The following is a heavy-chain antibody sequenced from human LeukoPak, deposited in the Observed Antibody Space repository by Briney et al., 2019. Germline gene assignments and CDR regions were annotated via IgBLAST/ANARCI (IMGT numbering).Heavy chain of an antibody. CDR3: ARVSSAAGTTGGMDV. D-gene: IGHD6-13*01. V-gene: IGHV3-7*05. J-gene: IGHJ6*02. Sequence: PRGSLRLSCAASGFTFSSYWMSWVRQAPGKGLEWVANVKEDGSEKYYVDSVKGRFTISRDNAKNSLYLQMNSLRAEDTAVYYCARVSSAAGTTGGMDVWGQGTTITVSS. CDR1: GFTFSSYW. CDR2: VKEDGSEK.